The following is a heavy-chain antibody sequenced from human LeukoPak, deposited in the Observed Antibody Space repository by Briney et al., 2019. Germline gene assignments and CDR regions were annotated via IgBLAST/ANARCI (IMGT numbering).Heavy chain of an antibody. CDR3: ARGGASGYCSGGSCYDGDY. Sequence: RASVKASRKASGYTFTSYGISWVRQAPGQGLEWMGWISAYNGNTNYAQKLQGRVTMTTDTSTSTAYMELRSLRSDDTAVYYCARGGASGYCSGGSCYDGDYWGQGTLVTVSS. CDR2: ISAYNGNT. CDR1: GYTFTSYG. V-gene: IGHV1-18*01. J-gene: IGHJ4*02. D-gene: IGHD2-15*01.